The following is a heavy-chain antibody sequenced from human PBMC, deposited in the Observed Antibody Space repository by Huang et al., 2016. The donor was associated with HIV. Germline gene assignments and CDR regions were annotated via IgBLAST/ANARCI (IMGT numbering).Heavy chain of an antibody. J-gene: IGHJ4*02. Sequence: QLQLQESGPGQVKPSETLSLTCTVSGDFISSTNYYWGWIRQSPGTGLEGVGSVYQSGSTNYNTALKGRVTLSGDTSRNQFSLRLNSVTAADTAVYYCASQHIGAAATWFWGRGTQVAVSS. CDR2: VYQSGST. D-gene: IGHD6-13*01. CDR3: ASQHIGAAATWF. CDR1: GDFISSTNYY. V-gene: IGHV4-39*01.